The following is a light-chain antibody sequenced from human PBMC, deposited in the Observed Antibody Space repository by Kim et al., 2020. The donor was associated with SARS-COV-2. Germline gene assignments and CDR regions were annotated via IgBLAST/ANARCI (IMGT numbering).Light chain of an antibody. J-gene: IGLJ1*01. Sequence: GQSITIASTGTSSDVGAYKYVSWYHQHPGKAPERMIFDVSERPSGISNRFSGSKSGNTASLTISGLQAEDEADYYCSSYARSSSYVFGTGTKVTVL. CDR2: DVS. V-gene: IGLV2-14*04. CDR3: SSYARSSSYV. CDR1: SSDVGAYKY.